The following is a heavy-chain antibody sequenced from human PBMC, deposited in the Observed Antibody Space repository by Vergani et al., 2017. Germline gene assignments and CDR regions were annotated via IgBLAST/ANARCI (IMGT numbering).Heavy chain of an antibody. D-gene: IGHD3-3*01. Sequence: QVQLQQWGAGLLKPSETLSLTCAVYGGSFSGYYWSWIRQPPGKGLEWIGEINHSGSTNYNPSLKSRVTISVDTSKNQFSLKLSSVTAADTAVYYCARGRITICGVVHSSSLVAFDIWGQGTMVTVSS. V-gene: IGHV4-34*01. CDR1: GGSFSGYY. CDR3: ARGRITICGVVHSSSLVAFDI. CDR2: INHSGST. J-gene: IGHJ3*02.